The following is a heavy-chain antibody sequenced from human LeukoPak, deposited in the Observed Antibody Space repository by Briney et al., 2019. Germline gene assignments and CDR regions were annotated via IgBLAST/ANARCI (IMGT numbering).Heavy chain of an antibody. CDR1: GGSISSSSYY. CDR3: AREPQSGSSSDDAFDI. CDR2: IYYSGST. Sequence: SETLPLTCTVSGGSISSSSYYWGWIRQPPGKGLEWIGSIYYSGSTYYNPSLKSRVTISVDTSKNQFSLKLSSVTAADTAVYYCAREPQSGSSSDDAFDIWGQGTMVTVSS. D-gene: IGHD1-26*01. J-gene: IGHJ3*02. V-gene: IGHV4-39*07.